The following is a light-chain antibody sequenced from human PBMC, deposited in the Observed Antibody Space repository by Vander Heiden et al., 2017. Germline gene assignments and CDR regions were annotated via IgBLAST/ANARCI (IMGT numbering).Light chain of an antibody. Sequence: QSALTQPPSASGSPGQSVTISCTGTSSDVGGYNYVSWYQPHPGKAPKVVIYEVSQRPSGVPDRFSGSKSANTASLTVSGLQAEDEADYYCSSFAGFNNYVFGTGTKVTVL. CDR2: EVS. CDR1: SSDVGGYNY. V-gene: IGLV2-8*01. CDR3: SSFAGFNNYV. J-gene: IGLJ1*01.